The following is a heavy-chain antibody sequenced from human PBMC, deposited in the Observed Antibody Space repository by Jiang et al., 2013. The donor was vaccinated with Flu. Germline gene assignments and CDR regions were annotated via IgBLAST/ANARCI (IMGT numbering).Heavy chain of an antibody. CDR3: ARHRGDYVRCLDY. J-gene: IGHJ4*02. V-gene: IGHV4-39*01. CDR2: SIMWEH. Sequence: YYWGWIRQPPGKGLEWIGVSIMWEHLLQPSLKSRVTVSVDTSKNQFSLKLSSVTAADTAVYYCARHRGDYVRCLDYWGQGTLVTVSS. CDR1: YY. D-gene: IGHD4-17*01.